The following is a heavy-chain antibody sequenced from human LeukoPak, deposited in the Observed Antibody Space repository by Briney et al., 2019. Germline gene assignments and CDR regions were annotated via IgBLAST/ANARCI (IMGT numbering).Heavy chain of an antibody. CDR1: GFTFNTYP. CDR2: ISYDGRYK. J-gene: IGHJ4*02. D-gene: IGHD2-15*01. CDR3: AKQLGYCSDGSCYFPY. Sequence: GGSLRLSCAASGFTFNTYPMHWVRQAPGKGLGWVAVISYDGRYKYYADSVKGRFTISRDNSKSTLCLQMNSLRAEDTAVYYCAKQLGYCSDGSCYFPYWGQGTLVTVSS. V-gene: IGHV3-30-3*02.